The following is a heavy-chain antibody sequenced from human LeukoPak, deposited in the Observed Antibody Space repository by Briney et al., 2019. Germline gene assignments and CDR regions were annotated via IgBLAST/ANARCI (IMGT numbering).Heavy chain of an antibody. D-gene: IGHD3-22*01. J-gene: IGHJ4*02. CDR1: GFTFSSYG. CDR2: VTANGANT. Sequence: GGSLRLSCAASGFTFSSYGMHWVRQAPGKGLEWVSGVTANGANTFYADSVKGRFTVARDNSMNTLYLQMNSLRVEDTAVYYCAKVPWGSLNMIVVWGQGTLVTVSS. V-gene: IGHV3-23*01. CDR3: AKVPWGSLNMIVV.